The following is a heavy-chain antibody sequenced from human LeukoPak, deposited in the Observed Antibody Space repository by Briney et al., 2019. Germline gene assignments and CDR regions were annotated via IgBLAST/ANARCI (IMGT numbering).Heavy chain of an antibody. CDR2: IYYSGST. V-gene: IGHV4-31*03. CDR3: ARTGTGHDAFDI. CDR1: GGSISSGGYY. D-gene: IGHD1-1*01. J-gene: IGHJ3*02. Sequence: SETLSLTCTVSGGSISSGGYYWSWIRQHPGKGLEWIGYIYYSGSTYYNPSLKSRVTITVDTSKNQFSLKLSSVTAADTAVYYCARTGTGHDAFDIWGQGIMVTVSS.